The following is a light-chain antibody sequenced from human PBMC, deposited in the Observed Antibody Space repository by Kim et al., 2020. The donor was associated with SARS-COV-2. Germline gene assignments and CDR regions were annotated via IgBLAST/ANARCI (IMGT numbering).Light chain of an antibody. Sequence: ELTQPPSASGIPGQRVTISCSGSSSNIGSNAVHWYQQLPGTGPKLLIYTNNQRPSGVPDRFSGSKSGTSASLAISGLQSEDEADYYCAALDDSLNGWVFGGGTQLTVL. V-gene: IGLV1-44*01. CDR2: TNN. CDR1: SSNIGSNA. CDR3: AALDDSLNGWV. J-gene: IGLJ3*02.